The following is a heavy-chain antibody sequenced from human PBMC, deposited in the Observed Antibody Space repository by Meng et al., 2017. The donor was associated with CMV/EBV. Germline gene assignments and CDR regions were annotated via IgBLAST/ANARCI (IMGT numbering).Heavy chain of an antibody. CDR2: ISYVGGNK. D-gene: IGHD4-11*01. CDR3: ARRGDDYRNYYCGMDV. Sequence: GGLLRLSCPAPGFTFTSYAMPWVRQVPGKGLEWEPVISYVGGNKYNADTVKARFTISRDNSKNTLYLQMNSLRAEDTAVYYCARRGDDYRNYYCGMDVWGQGTTVTVSS. J-gene: IGHJ6*02. CDR1: GFTFTSYA. V-gene: IGHV3-30*04.